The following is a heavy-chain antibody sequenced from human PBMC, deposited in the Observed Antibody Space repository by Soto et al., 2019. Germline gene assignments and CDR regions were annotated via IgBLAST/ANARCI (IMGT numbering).Heavy chain of an antibody. V-gene: IGHV4-30-4*08. CDR1: GGSISNDDYY. D-gene: IGHD4-17*01. Sequence: QVQLQESGPGLVKPSQTLSLTCTVSGGSISNDDYYWTWIRQPPGKGLEWIGHIYYNGNTYYNPSLKSRLTMSLDTSQNQFSLLLPAVLAADSASYFCARASTVPSSSFYYGLDVWGQGTTVTVSS. CDR2: IYYNGNT. J-gene: IGHJ6*02. CDR3: ARASTVPSSSFYYGLDV.